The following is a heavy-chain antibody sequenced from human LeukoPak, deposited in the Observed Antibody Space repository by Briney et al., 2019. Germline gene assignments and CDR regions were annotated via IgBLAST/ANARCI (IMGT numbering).Heavy chain of an antibody. D-gene: IGHD3-3*01. CDR2: IYSGGST. CDR3: ASTRTTYYDFWSGYSAFDY. CDR1: GFTVSRNY. V-gene: IGHV3-53*01. J-gene: IGHJ4*02. Sequence: PGGSLRLSCAASGFTVSRNYMSWVRPAPGKGLEGVSVIYSGGSTYYADSVKGRFTISRDNSKNTLYLQMNSLRAEDTAVYYCASTRTTYYDFWSGYSAFDYWGQGTLVTVSS.